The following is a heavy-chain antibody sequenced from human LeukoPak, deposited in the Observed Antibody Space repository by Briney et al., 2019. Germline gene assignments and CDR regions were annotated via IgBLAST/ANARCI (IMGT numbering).Heavy chain of an antibody. CDR2: INAYNGDT. CDR3: AREYGAGTTGGGAFDI. Sequence: ASVKVSCKASNYTFTSYGISWVRQAPGQGLEWMAWINAYNGDTNYAQKFQGRVTLTTETSTSTAYMELRSLRSDDTAVYFCAREYGAGTTGGGAFDIWGQGTMVTVSS. D-gene: IGHD1-1*01. V-gene: IGHV1-18*01. CDR1: NYTFTSYG. J-gene: IGHJ3*02.